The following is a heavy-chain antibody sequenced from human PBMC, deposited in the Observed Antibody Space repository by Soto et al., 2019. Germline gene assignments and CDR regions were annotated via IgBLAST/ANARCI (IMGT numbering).Heavy chain of an antibody. Sequence: GGSLRLSCTASGFTFSSYAMHWVRQAPGKGLEWVAVISYDGSNKYYADSVKGRFTISRDNSKNTMYLQMNSLRVEDTAVHYCARPYSSGWYGDLDYWGQGTLVTVSS. V-gene: IGHV3-30-3*01. CDR2: ISYDGSNK. CDR3: ARPYSSGWYGDLDY. CDR1: GFTFSSYA. D-gene: IGHD6-19*01. J-gene: IGHJ4*02.